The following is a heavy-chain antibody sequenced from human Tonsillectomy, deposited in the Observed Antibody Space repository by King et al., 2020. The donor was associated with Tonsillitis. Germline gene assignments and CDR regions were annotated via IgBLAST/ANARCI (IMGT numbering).Heavy chain of an antibody. CDR3: AKDPLDFWSGYDY. V-gene: IGHV3-23*04. CDR1: GFTFSSYS. J-gene: IGHJ4*02. Sequence: VQLVESGGGLVQPGGSLRLSCAASGFTFSSYSMSWVRQAPGKGLEWVSAISGSGVSTYYADSVQGRVTISRDNSKNTLYLQMNSLRAEDTAVYYCAKDPLDFWSGYDYWGQGTLVTVSS. CDR2: ISGSGVST. D-gene: IGHD3-3*01.